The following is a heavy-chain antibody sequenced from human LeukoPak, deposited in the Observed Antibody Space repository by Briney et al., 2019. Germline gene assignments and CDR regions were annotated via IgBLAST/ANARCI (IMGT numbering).Heavy chain of an antibody. CDR3: ARGTHMGAVAGPGY. CDR2: INPSDGST. CDR1: GYTFTSYN. J-gene: IGHJ4*02. V-gene: IGHV1-46*01. D-gene: IGHD6-19*01. Sequence: ASVKVSCKASGYTFTSYNIHWVRQAPGQGLEWMGIINPSDGSTRYEQKFQGRVTMTRDTSTSTVYMELRSLRSGDTAVYYCARGTHMGAVAGPGYWGQGTPVTVSS.